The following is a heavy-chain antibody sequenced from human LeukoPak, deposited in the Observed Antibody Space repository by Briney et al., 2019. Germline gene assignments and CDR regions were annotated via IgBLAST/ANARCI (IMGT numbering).Heavy chain of an antibody. CDR1: GYSISSGYY. CDR2: IYYSGST. Sequence: SETLSLTCAVSGYSISSGYYWGWIRQPPGKGLEWIGSIYYSGSTYYNPSLKSRVTISVDTSKNQFSLKLSSVTAADTAVYYCARHDIQWRITMVRGVIEWFDPWGQGTLVTVSS. CDR3: ARHDIQWRITMVRGVIEWFDP. V-gene: IGHV4-38-2*01. D-gene: IGHD3-10*01. J-gene: IGHJ5*02.